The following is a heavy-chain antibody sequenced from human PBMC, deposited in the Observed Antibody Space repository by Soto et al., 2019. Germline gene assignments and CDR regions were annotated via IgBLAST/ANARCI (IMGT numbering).Heavy chain of an antibody. CDR2: IYHSGGA. J-gene: IGHJ6*01. V-gene: IGHV4-31*03. CDR3: ARDYYGAGSQYYHYGMEV. D-gene: IGHD3-10*01. Sequence: ALSVSCTVSVDSITSGGYYWSWLRQQPGKGLEWIGYIYHSGGASYNPSLRGRAVISIDTSKNQFFLRMNAVTAADTATYYCARDYYGAGSQYYHYGMEVWGQGTTVTGSS. CDR1: VDSITSGGYY.